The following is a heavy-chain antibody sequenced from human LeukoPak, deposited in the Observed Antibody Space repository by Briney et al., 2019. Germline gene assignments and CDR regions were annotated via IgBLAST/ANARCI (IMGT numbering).Heavy chain of an antibody. CDR1: GYSIISDYF. Sequence: ASETLSLTCIVSGYSIISDYFWGWVRQPPGKGLEWIGSIYYSGSTYYNPSLKSRVTISVDTSKNQFSLKLSSVTAANTAVYYCASLRERSYYARGFDYWGQGTLVTVSS. D-gene: IGHD1-26*01. CDR3: ASLRERSYYARGFDY. V-gene: IGHV4-38-2*02. J-gene: IGHJ4*02. CDR2: IYYSGST.